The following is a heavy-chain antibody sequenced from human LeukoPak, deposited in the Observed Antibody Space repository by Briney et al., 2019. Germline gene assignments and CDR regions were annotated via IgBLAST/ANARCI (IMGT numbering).Heavy chain of an antibody. J-gene: IGHJ1*01. V-gene: IGHV3-48*03. Sequence: GGSLRLSCAASGFTFSSYEMNWVRQAPGKGLEWVSYISSSGNTIYYADSVKGRFTISRDNAKNSLYLQMNSLRAEDTAVYYCARVNDYGDYGDFQHWGQGTLDTVSS. CDR3: ARVNDYGDYGDFQH. CDR2: ISSSGNTI. D-gene: IGHD4-17*01. CDR1: GFTFSSYE.